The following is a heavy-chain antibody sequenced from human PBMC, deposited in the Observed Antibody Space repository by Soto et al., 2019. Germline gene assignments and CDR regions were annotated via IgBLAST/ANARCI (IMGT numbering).Heavy chain of an antibody. D-gene: IGHD3-10*01. Sequence: TLSLTCVISGDSVSSNSAGWNWIRQSPSRGLEWLGRTYYKSKWNNDYALSVKSRITINLDTSKNQFSLHLYSVTPEDTAVYYCTGITWFRGMDVWGQGTPVTVSS. CDR3: TGITWFRGMDV. CDR1: GDSVSSNSAG. J-gene: IGHJ6*02. CDR2: TYYKSKWNN. V-gene: IGHV6-1*01.